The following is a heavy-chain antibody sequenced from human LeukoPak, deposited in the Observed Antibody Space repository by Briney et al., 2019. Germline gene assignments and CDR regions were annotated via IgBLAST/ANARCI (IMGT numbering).Heavy chain of an antibody. V-gene: IGHV4-34*01. D-gene: IGHD2-21*01. Sequence: SETLSLTCAVYGEYFSTYYYSWIRQPPGKGLEWIGAINHSGSTNYNPSLKSRLTISVDMSKKQFFLRLSSVTAADTAMYYCARPGLAYCGGDCYSSDGYYFDYWGQGTLVTVSS. CDR2: INHSGST. CDR1: GEYFSTYY. J-gene: IGHJ4*02. CDR3: ARPGLAYCGGDCYSSDGYYFDY.